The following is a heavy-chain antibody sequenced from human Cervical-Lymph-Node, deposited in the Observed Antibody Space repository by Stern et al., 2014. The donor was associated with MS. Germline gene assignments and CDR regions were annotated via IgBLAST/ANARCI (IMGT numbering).Heavy chain of an antibody. J-gene: IGHJ6*02. Sequence: QMQLVQSGAEVKKPGASLKVSCKASGYTFTAFYIDWVRQAPGQGLEWMGRINCNTGDTNYAQKIQGRVTMTRDTSVSTVYMELSGLTSDDTAVYYCARGTRGLDVWGQGTTVTVSS. CDR1: GYTFTAFY. V-gene: IGHV1-2*06. CDR3: ARGTRGLDV. CDR2: INCNTGDT.